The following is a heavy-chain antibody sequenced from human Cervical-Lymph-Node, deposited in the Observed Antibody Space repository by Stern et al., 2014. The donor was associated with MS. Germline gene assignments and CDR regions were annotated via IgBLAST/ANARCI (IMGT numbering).Heavy chain of an antibody. CDR1: GYNFPVYW. J-gene: IGHJ4*02. CDR2: IYPPDSET. D-gene: IGHD4-17*01. Sequence: EVQLVESGAEVKKPGESLKISCQASGYNFPVYWIGWVRQTPGKGLEWVGCIYPPDSETSYNPSFQGQVSMSVDKSVSTAYLQWSSLQTSDTALYVCARHTGDYAFDYWGQGTLVIVSS. CDR3: ARHTGDYAFDY. V-gene: IGHV5-51*01.